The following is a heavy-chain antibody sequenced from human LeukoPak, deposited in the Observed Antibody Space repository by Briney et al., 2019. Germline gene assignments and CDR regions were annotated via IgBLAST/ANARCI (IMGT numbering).Heavy chain of an antibody. Sequence: PGGSLSPSCVASGFTSSSLSMDWVRQAPGKGLEWVSYISISSSSIYYADSVKGRFTISRDNAKNSLYLQMNSLRAEDTAVYYCARGWTPGHYDHSEHWYFDYWGQGTLVTVSS. D-gene: IGHD5-12*01. CDR1: GFTSSSLS. V-gene: IGHV3-48*04. J-gene: IGHJ4*02. CDR3: ARGWTPGHYDHSEHWYFDY. CDR2: ISISSSSI.